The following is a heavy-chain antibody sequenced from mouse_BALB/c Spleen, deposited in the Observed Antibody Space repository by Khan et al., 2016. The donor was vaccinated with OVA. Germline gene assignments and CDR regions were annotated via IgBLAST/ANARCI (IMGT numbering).Heavy chain of an antibody. CDR3: ARGGSSGPAWFAY. J-gene: IGHJ3*01. Sequence: EVQLQESGPGLVKPSQSLSLTCSVTGYSITSGYFWNWIRQFPGNKLEWMGYIRYDGNSNYNPSLKNRISITRDTSKKQLFLKLNSVSPEDTATYYCARGGSSGPAWFAYWGQGTLVTVSA. V-gene: IGHV3-6*02. D-gene: IGHD3-1*01. CDR2: IRYDGNS. CDR1: GYSITSGYF.